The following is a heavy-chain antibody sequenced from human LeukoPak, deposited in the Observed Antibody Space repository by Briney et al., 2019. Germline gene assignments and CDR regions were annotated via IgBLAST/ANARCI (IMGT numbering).Heavy chain of an antibody. Sequence: SETLSLTCTVSGGSISSYYWSWIRQPAGKGLEWIGRIYTSGSTNYNPSLKSRVTISVDKSKNQFSLKLSSVTAADTAVYYCARGGTIWSGYAYYYYYMDVWGKGTTVTVSS. CDR2: IYTSGST. D-gene: IGHD3-3*01. J-gene: IGHJ6*03. V-gene: IGHV4-4*07. CDR3: ARGGTIWSGYAYYYYYMDV. CDR1: GGSISSYY.